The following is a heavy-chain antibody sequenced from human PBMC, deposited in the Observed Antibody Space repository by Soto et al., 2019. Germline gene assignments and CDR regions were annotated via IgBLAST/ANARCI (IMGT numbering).Heavy chain of an antibody. Sequence: GESLKISCKSSGYSFTSYWISWVRQMPGKGLEWMGRIDPSDSYTNYSASFQGHVTISADKSISTAYLQWSSLKASDTAMYYCASERGIVAATTGEGYFDYWGQGTLVTVSS. D-gene: IGHD1-26*01. CDR2: IDPSDSYT. CDR3: ASERGIVAATTGEGYFDY. CDR1: GYSFTSYW. J-gene: IGHJ4*02. V-gene: IGHV5-10-1*01.